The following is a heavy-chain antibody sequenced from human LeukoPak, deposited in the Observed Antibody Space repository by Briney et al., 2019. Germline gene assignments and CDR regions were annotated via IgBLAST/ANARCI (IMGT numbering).Heavy chain of an antibody. Sequence: SETLSLTCTVSGGSISSYYWSWIRQPPGKGLEWIGYIYYSGSTNYNPSLKSRVTISVDTSKNQFSLKLSSVTAADTAVYYCAREKWNYGMDVWGQGTTVTVSS. D-gene: IGHD1-26*01. CDR2: IYYSGST. V-gene: IGHV4-59*01. CDR1: GGSISSYY. CDR3: AREKWNYGMDV. J-gene: IGHJ6*02.